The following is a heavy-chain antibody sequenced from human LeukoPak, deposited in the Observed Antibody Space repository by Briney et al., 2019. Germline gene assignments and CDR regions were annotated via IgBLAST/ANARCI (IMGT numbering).Heavy chain of an antibody. CDR3: ARPFSYSSGWYYFDY. D-gene: IGHD6-19*01. V-gene: IGHV4-39*01. CDR1: GGSISSSSYY. CDR2: IYYSGST. J-gene: IGHJ4*02. Sequence: SETLSLTCTVSGGSISSSSYYWGWIRQLPGKGLEWIGSIYYSGSTYYNPSLKSRVTISVDTSKNQFSLKLSSVTAADTAVYYCARPFSYSSGWYYFDYWGQGTLVTVSS.